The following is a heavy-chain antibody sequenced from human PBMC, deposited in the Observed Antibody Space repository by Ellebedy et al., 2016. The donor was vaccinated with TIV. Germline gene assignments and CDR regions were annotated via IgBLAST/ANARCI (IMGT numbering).Heavy chain of an antibody. CDR2: ISWNSGSI. CDR1: GFIFSDYA. Sequence: GGSLRLSCAASGFIFSDYAIHWVRQAPGKGLEWVSGISWNSGSIGYADSVKGRFTISRDNVKNSLHLQMNSLRAEDTAVYYCARGACMLLSCRSGYGMDVWGQGTMVTVPS. CDR3: ARGACMLLSCRSGYGMDV. D-gene: IGHD2-8*01. V-gene: IGHV3-9*01. J-gene: IGHJ6*02.